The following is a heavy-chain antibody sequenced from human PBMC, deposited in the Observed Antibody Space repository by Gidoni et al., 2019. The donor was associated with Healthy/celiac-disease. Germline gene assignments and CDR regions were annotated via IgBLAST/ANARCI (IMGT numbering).Heavy chain of an antibody. J-gene: IGHJ6*02. D-gene: IGHD2-2*01. Sequence: EVQLLESGGGLVQPGGSLRLSCAASGFTFSSYAISWVRQAPGKGLEWVSAISGSGGSTYYADSVKGRFTISRDNSKNTLYLQMNSLRAEDTAVYYCAKPSSHRFSDYYYYYGMDVWGQGTTVTVSS. CDR1: GFTFSSYA. CDR2: ISGSGGST. V-gene: IGHV3-23*01. CDR3: AKPSSHRFSDYYYYYGMDV.